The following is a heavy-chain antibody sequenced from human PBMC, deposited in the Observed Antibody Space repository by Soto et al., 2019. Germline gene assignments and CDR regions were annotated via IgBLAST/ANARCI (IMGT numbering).Heavy chain of an antibody. Sequence: EVQLVESGGGLVQPGRTLRLSCAASGFTFGDYAMHWVRQAPWKGLEWVSGISWNSATIAYADSVKGRFTISRNNAQKSLYLQMKALTTDDTALYYCAKVAVTGPLFYYYYIDVWGQGTTVTVSS. D-gene: IGHD2-15*01. CDR1: GFTFGDYA. CDR3: AKVAVTGPLFYYYYIDV. CDR2: ISWNSATI. J-gene: IGHJ6*03. V-gene: IGHV3-9*01.